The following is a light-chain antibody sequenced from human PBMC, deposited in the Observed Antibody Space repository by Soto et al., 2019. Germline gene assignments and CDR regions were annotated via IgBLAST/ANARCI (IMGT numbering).Light chain of an antibody. Sequence: QSVLTQSPSASASLGASVKLTCTLSSGHSSYAIAWHQQQPEKGPRYLMKLNSDGSHSKGDRIPDRFSGSSSGAERYLTISSLQSEDEADYSCQTWGTGIQVFGGGTKLTVL. CDR1: SGHSSYA. CDR3: QTWGTGIQV. J-gene: IGLJ2*01. V-gene: IGLV4-69*01. CDR2: LNSDGSH.